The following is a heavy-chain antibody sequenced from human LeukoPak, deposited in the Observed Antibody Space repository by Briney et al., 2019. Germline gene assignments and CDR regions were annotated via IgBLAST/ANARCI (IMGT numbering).Heavy chain of an antibody. CDR3: ARETVAGTDAFDI. V-gene: IGHV1-2*02. J-gene: IGHJ3*02. D-gene: IGHD6-19*01. CDR2: INPNSGGT. Sequence: ASVKVSCKASGYTFTGYYIHWVRQAPGQGLEWMGWINPNSGGTDYAQKFQGRVTMTRDTSISKVYMELSGLRSDDTAVYYCARETVAGTDAFDIWGQGTMVTVSS. CDR1: GYTFTGYY.